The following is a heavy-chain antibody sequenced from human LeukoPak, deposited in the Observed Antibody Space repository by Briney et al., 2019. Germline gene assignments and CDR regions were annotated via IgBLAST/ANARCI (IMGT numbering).Heavy chain of an antibody. CDR3: ARNNGMDV. J-gene: IGHJ6*02. Sequence: GGSLRLSCAASGFALSSRWMTWVRQVPGRGPEWVANVNRDGSGTYYLDSVKGRFTISKDNAKNSLYLQMNSLRAEDTALYHCARNNGMDVWGQGTTVIVSS. CDR1: GFALSSRW. V-gene: IGHV3-7*03. CDR2: VNRDGSGT.